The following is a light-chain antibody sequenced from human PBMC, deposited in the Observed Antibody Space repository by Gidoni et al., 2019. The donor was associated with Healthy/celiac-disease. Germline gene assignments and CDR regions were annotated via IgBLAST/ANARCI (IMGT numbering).Light chain of an antibody. CDR2: WAS. Sequence: DIVMTQSQYSLAVSLGQRATIKRKSSQSVLYSSNNKNYFAWYQQNPAQPANLLIYWASTRESGVPPRFSGSGSWADFFLTIISLLAEDVSVDYCQQYYSTPWTFGQGTKVEIK. CDR3: QQYYSTPWT. V-gene: IGKV4-1*01. CDR1: QSVLYSSNNKNY. J-gene: IGKJ1*01.